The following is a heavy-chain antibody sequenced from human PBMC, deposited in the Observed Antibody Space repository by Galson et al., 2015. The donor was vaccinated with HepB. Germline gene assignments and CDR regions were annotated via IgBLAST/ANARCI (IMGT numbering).Heavy chain of an antibody. CDR2: IIPIFGTA. V-gene: IGHV1-69*06. D-gene: IGHD6-13*01. J-gene: IGHJ6*02. CDR3: ARATVAWGQQLVLAYGMDV. CDR1: GGTFSSYA. Sequence: SVKVSCKASGGTFSSYAISWVRQAPGQGLEWMGGIIPIFGTANYAQKFQGRVTITADKSTSTAYMELSSLRSEDTAVYYCARATVAWGQQLVLAYGMDVWGQGTTVTVSS.